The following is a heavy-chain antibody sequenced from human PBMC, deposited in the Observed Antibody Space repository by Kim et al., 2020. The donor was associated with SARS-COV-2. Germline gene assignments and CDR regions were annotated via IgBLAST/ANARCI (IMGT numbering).Heavy chain of an antibody. J-gene: IGHJ4*03. CDR2: IAEHGGNT. CDR1: GFTFEDYA. V-gene: IGHV3-43*02. Sequence: GGSLRLSCAASGFTFEDYAMHWVRQGPGKGLEWVSLIAEHGGNTYYADSVKGRSTISRDNNRNSLSLQMNDLKTDDTGLYYCAKNSDKGYWSYGFSAYWG. CDR3: AKNSDKGYWSYGFSAY. D-gene: IGHD1-26*01.